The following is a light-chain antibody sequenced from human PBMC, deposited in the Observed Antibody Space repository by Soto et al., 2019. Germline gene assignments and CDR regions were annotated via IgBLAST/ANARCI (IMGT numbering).Light chain of an antibody. Sequence: DIQMTQSPSTMSASVGDRVTITCRASQSIDSWLAWYQQKPGKAPKFLMYKASNLESGVPSRFSGSGSETEFTLTISSLQPDDFAIYYCQHYKSYPWTFGQGTKLELK. CDR1: QSIDSW. V-gene: IGKV1-5*03. J-gene: IGKJ1*01. CDR2: KAS. CDR3: QHYKSYPWT.